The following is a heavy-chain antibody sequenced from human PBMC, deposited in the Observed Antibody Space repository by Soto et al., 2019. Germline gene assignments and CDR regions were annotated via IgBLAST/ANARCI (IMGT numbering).Heavy chain of an antibody. D-gene: IGHD3-3*01. V-gene: IGHV1-69*13. CDR1: GGTFSSYA. J-gene: IGHJ5*02. Sequence: SVKVSCKASGGTFSSYAISWVRQAPGQGLEWMGGIIPIFGTANYAQKFQGRVTITADESTSTAYMELSSLSSEDTAVYYCARDYYDFWSGPASGWFDPWGQGTLVTVSS. CDR2: IIPIFGTA. CDR3: ARDYYDFWSGPASGWFDP.